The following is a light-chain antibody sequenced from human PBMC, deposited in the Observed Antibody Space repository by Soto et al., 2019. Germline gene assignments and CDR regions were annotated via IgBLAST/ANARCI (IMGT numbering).Light chain of an antibody. CDR1: SGSLS. J-gene: IGLJ1*01. CDR3: AGRDDSLSGLYV. V-gene: IGLV1-44*01. CDR2: SNY. Sequence: QSVLTQPPSASGTPGQRVTISCSASSGSLSVDWYQHLPGTAAKLLIYSNYQRPSGVPDRFSGSKSVTSASLVISGLQSEDDADYYCAGRDDSLSGLYVFGTGTKLTVL.